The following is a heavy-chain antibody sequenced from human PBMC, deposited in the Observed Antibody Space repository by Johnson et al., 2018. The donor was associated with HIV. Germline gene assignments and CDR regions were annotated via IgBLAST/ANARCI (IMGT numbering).Heavy chain of an antibody. J-gene: IGHJ3*02. CDR2: ISSSGDII. V-gene: IGHV3-11*04. D-gene: IGHD5-18*01. CDR3: AKDMGVDTAMNPWAFDI. Sequence: VQLVESGGGLVKPGGSLRLSCAASGFTFSDYYMTWIRQAPGKGLEWLSFISSSGDIIRYADSVKGRFTISRDNAKNSLILQMNSLRAEDTAVYYCAKDMGVDTAMNPWAFDIWGQGTMSTVSS. CDR1: GFTFSDYY.